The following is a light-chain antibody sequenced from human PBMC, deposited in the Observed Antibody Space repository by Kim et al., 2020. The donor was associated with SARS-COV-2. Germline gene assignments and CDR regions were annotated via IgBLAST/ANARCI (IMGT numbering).Light chain of an antibody. CDR1: QSVSSY. CDR2: DAS. Sequence: EIVLTQSPATLSLSPGERATLSCRASQSVSSYLAWYQQKPGQVPRLLIYDASNRATGIPTRFSGSGSGTDFTLTITGLEPEDFAVYYCQQRSNWVFTFGQGTKLEIK. CDR3: QQRSNWVFT. J-gene: IGKJ2*01. V-gene: IGKV3-11*01.